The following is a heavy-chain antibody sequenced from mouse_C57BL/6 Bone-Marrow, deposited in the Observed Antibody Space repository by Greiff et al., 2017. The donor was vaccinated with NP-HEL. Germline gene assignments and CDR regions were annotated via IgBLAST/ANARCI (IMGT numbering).Heavy chain of an antibody. Sequence: QVQLKQSGPGLVQPSQSLSITCTVSGFSLTRYGVHWVRQSPGKGLEWLGVIWRGGSTDYTAAFMSRLSITKDNSKSQVFFKMNSLQADDTAIYYCAKKGGYDDPFYAMDYWGQGTSVTVSS. D-gene: IGHD2-2*01. CDR2: IWRGGST. J-gene: IGHJ4*01. V-gene: IGHV2-5*01. CDR1: GFSLTRYG. CDR3: AKKGGYDDPFYAMDY.